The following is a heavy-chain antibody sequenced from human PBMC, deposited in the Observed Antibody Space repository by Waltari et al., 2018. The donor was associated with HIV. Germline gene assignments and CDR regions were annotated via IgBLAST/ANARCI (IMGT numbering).Heavy chain of an antibody. V-gene: IGHV3-74*01. CDR2: IKYDGSSA. CDR3: ARVEVVISSPWYWYFDL. Sequence: EVQLVESGGGLVQPGGSLRLSCAATGFIFSSYWMPWVRQVPGKGLVWVSRIKYDGSSATYADSVKGRFTISRDNAKKTLYLQMNSLRAEDTAVYYCARVEVVISSPWYWYFDLWGRGTLVTVSS. CDR1: GFIFSSYW. J-gene: IGHJ2*01. D-gene: IGHD3-3*01.